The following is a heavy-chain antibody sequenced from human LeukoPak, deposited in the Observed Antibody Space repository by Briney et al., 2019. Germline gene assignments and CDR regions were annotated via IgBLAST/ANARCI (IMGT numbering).Heavy chain of an antibody. J-gene: IGHJ4*02. D-gene: IGHD6-19*01. CDR1: GFSFSSYA. CDR3: ARSRGANSSAWYFDY. Sequence: GGSLRLSCAASGFSFSSYAMTWVRQAPGKGLEWVSAISGSGGSTYYADSVKGRFTISRDNSKNTLYLQMNSLRAEDTAVYYCARSRGANSSAWYFDYWGQGTLVTVSS. CDR2: ISGSGGST. V-gene: IGHV3-23*01.